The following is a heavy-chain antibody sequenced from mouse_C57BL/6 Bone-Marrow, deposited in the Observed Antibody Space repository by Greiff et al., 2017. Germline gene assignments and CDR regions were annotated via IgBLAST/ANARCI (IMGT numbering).Heavy chain of an antibody. D-gene: IGHD3-2*02. CDR1: GFNIKDDY. CDR3: TTWGDSSGYEFAY. Sequence: VQLQQSGAELVRPGASVKLSCTASGFNIKDDYMHWVKQRPEQGLEWIGWMDPENGDTEYASKFLGKATITADTSSNTAYLQLSSLSSEDTAFYYCTTWGDSSGYEFAYWGQGTLVTVSA. J-gene: IGHJ3*01. V-gene: IGHV14-4*01. CDR2: MDPENGDT.